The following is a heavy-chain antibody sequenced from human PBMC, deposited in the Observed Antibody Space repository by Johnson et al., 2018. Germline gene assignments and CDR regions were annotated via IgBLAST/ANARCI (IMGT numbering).Heavy chain of an antibody. V-gene: IGHV4-59*01. CDR1: GGSINSYY. Sequence: QVQLQESGPGLVKPSETLSLTCTVSGGSINSYYWSWIRQPPGKGLEWIGYIYYRGGSNYNTSLKSRVTISVDTSKNQFSLRLSSVTASDTALYYCAGGHPYDAFGIWGQGTMVTVSS. CDR2: IYYRGGS. D-gene: IGHD6-25*01. CDR3: AGGHPYDAFGI. J-gene: IGHJ3*02.